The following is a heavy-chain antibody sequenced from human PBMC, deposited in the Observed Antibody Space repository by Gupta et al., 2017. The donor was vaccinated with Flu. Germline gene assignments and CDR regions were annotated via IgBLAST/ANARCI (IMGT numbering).Heavy chain of an antibody. V-gene: IGHV3-23*01. CDR3: AKDTDSSTWYYFDY. CDR1: GFIFSSYA. CDR2: ISSSGGST. D-gene: IGHD6-13*01. Sequence: DVQLLESGGGLVQPGGSLRLSCAASGFIFSSYAMSWVRQAPGKGLEWVSGISSSGGSTYYADSVKGRFTTSRDNSKNTLYLQMNSLTAEDTAVYYCAKDTDSSTWYYFDYWGQGTLVTVSS. J-gene: IGHJ4*02.